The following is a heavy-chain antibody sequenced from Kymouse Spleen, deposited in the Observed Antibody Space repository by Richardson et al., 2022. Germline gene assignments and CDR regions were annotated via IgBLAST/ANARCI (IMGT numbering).Heavy chain of an antibody. V-gene: IGHV3-9*01. Sequence: EVQLVESGGGLVQPGRSLRLSCAASGFTFDDYAMHWVRQAPGKGLEWVSGISWNSGSIGYADSVKGRFTISRDNAKNSLYLQMNSLRAEDTALYYCAKDKVLLWFGEFYGMDVWGQGTTVTVSS. CDR3: AKDKVLLWFGEFYGMDV. D-gene: IGHD3-10*01. CDR1: GFTFDDYA. CDR2: ISWNSGSI. J-gene: IGHJ6*02.